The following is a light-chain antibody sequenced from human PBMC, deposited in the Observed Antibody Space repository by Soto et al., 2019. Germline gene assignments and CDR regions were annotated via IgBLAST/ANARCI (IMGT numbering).Light chain of an antibody. CDR1: RTTSPKY. CDR2: GAS. V-gene: IGKV3-20*01. Sequence: IVEPHARRTLSLSPGESATLPYRLSRTTSPKYVAWYQQRRGLAPRLLVYGASKRAAGIPDRFRGSGSGSEFSLTISGLEPEDFAVYFCQHFGSSPPVIFGQGTRLEIK. CDR3: QHFGSSPPVI. J-gene: IGKJ5*01.